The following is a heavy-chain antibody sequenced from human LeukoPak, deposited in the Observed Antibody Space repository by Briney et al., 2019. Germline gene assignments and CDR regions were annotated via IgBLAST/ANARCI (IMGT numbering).Heavy chain of an antibody. CDR3: ARLRDTYGYGEFDY. D-gene: IGHD5-18*01. CDR2: ISPYNGNT. CDR1: GYTFTSYG. J-gene: IGHJ4*02. Sequence: GASVKVSCKTSGYTFTSYGFSWARQAPGQGLEWMGWISPYNGNTNYPQKFQGRVTMTTDTSTSTAYMELRSLRSDDTAMYYCARLRDTYGYGEFDYWGQGTLVTVSS. V-gene: IGHV1-18*01.